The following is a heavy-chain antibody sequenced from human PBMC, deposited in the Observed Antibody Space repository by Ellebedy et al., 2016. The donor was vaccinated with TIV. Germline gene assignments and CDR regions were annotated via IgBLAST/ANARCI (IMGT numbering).Heavy chain of an antibody. Sequence: GESLKISXAASGFTFSDYYMSWIRQAPGKGLEWVSYISSSSSYTNYADSVKGRFTISRDNAKNSLYLQMNSLRAEDTAVYYCARYREPYGALDYWGQGTLVTVSS. V-gene: IGHV3-11*03. D-gene: IGHD4/OR15-4a*01. J-gene: IGHJ4*02. CDR2: ISSSSSYT. CDR1: GFTFSDYY. CDR3: ARYREPYGALDY.